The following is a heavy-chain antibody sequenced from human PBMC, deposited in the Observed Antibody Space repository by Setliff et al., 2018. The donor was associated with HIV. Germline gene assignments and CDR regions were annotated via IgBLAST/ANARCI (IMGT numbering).Heavy chain of an antibody. V-gene: IGHV1-69*05. J-gene: IGHJ4*02. CDR3: ARIERQYSSRYFFDY. Sequence: SVKVSCKASGGTFSNYGMSWVRQAPEQGLEWMGGIIPISGTANYAQKFQGRVTITTDESTSTAYMELSGLRSEDTAVYYCARIERQYSSRYFFDYWGQGTLVTVSS. D-gene: IGHD6-13*01. CDR1: GGTFSNYG. CDR2: IIPISGTA.